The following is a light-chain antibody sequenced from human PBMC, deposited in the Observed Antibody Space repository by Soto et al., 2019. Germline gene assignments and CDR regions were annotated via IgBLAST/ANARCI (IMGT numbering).Light chain of an antibody. V-gene: IGKV3D-20*02. CDR1: RSVSSNY. CDR2: RAS. CDR3: LQRSIGFT. J-gene: IGKJ3*01. Sequence: EIVLTQSPGTLSLSPGETATLSCRASRSVSSNYLAWYQQRPGQAPRLLINRASNRATGIPDRFTGSGSGTDFTLTISSLEPEDFAVYHCLQRSIGFTFGPGTKVDIK.